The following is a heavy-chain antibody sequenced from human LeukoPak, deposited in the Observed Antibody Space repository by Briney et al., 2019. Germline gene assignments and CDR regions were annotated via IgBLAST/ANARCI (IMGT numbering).Heavy chain of an antibody. CDR1: GFTFSSYE. D-gene: IGHD6-19*01. CDR3: AKAVAGYYFDY. V-gene: IGHV3-48*03. CDR2: ISSSGSTI. Sequence: GGSLRLSCAASGFTFSSYEMNWVRQAPGKGLEWVSYISSSGSTIYYADSVKGRFTISRDNAKNSLYLQMNSLRAEDTAVYYCAKAVAGYYFDYWGQGTLVTVSS. J-gene: IGHJ4*02.